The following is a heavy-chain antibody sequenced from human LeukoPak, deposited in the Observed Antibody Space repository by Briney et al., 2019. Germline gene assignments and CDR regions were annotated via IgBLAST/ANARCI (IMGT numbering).Heavy chain of an antibody. V-gene: IGHV1-2*02. D-gene: IGHD5-12*01. Sequence: GASVKVSCKASGYTFTGYYMHWVRQAPGQGLEWMGWINPNSGGTNYAQKFQGRVTMTRDTSISTAYMELSRLRSDDTAVYYCARTTSWGYSGRVRNDWFDPWGQGTLVTVSS. CDR2: INPNSGGT. J-gene: IGHJ5*02. CDR1: GYTFTGYY. CDR3: ARTTSWGYSGRVRNDWFDP.